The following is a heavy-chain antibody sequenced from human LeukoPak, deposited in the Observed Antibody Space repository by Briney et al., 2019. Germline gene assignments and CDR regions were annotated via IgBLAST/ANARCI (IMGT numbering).Heavy chain of an antibody. Sequence: GRSLRLSCAASGFTFDDYAMHWVRQAPGKGLEWVSGISWNSGSIGYADSVKGRFTISRDNSKNTLHLQMNSLRAEDTAVYYCARDRGYCSSTSCYAGYFDYWGQGTLVTVSS. CDR1: GFTFDDYA. CDR2: ISWNSGSI. J-gene: IGHJ4*02. V-gene: IGHV3-9*01. CDR3: ARDRGYCSSTSCYAGYFDY. D-gene: IGHD2-2*01.